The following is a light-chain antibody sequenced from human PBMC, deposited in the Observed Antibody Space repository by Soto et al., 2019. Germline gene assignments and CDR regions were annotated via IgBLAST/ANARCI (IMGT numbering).Light chain of an antibody. J-gene: IGKJ5*01. Sequence: EIVMTQSPATLSLSPGERATFSCRASQSVSSSYIAWCQQKRGQAPRLLIYDASNRATGIPARFSGSGSGTDFTLTISSLEPEDFAVYYCQQRSNWPPVTFGQGTRLEIK. V-gene: IGKV3-11*01. CDR1: QSVSSSY. CDR2: DAS. CDR3: QQRSNWPPVT.